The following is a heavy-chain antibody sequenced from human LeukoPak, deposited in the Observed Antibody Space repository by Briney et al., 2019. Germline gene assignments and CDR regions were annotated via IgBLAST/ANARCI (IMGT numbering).Heavy chain of an antibody. CDR1: GFLFSNSW. Sequence: HPGGSLRLSCADSGFLFSNSWMAWVRQAPGRGLEWLASINQDGSAKTCVDSVKGRFTISRDNAKNSLYLQMNSLRAEDTAMYYCARDSGYNAFDYWGQGTLVTVSS. D-gene: IGHD5-12*01. V-gene: IGHV3-7*05. J-gene: IGHJ4*02. CDR3: ARDSGYNAFDY. CDR2: INQDGSAK.